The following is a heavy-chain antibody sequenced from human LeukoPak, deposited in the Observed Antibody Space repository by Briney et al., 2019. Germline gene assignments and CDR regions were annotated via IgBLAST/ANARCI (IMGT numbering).Heavy chain of an antibody. D-gene: IGHD2-15*01. CDR1: GFTFSSYW. CDR2: ISGSGGST. CDR3: AKAAPYCSGGSCYPDY. J-gene: IGHJ4*02. Sequence: GGSLRLSCAASGFTFSSYWMSWVRQAPGKGLEWVSAISGSGGSTYYADSVKGRFTISRDNSKNTLYLQMNSLRAEDTAVYYCAKAAPYCSGGSCYPDYWGQGTLVTVSS. V-gene: IGHV3-23*01.